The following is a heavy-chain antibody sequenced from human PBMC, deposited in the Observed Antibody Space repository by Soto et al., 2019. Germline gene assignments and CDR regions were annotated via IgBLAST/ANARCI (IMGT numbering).Heavy chain of an antibody. V-gene: IGHV1-3*01. D-gene: IGHD3-3*01. Sequence: QVHLVQSGAEVKKPGASVKVSCKASGYTFTTYTIHWVRQAPGQRLEWMGWINAGNGTAKYSQKFQGRVTITRDTSASTAYMERNSLRSEDTAVDYCASSRLGIFGVLKNWFDPWGQGTLVTVSS. J-gene: IGHJ5*02. CDR1: GYTFTTYT. CDR3: ASSRLGIFGVLKNWFDP. CDR2: INAGNGTA.